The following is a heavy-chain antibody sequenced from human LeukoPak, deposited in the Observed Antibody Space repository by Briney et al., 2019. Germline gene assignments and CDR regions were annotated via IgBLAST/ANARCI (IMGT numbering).Heavy chain of an antibody. Sequence: GGSLRLSCAASGFTFSNYWMSWVRQAPGKGLEWVANIDQDGSEKYYVDSVKGRFTISRDIAKNSLYLQMNSLRAEDTAVYYCARVAAAGFDYWGQGTLVTVSS. J-gene: IGHJ4*02. V-gene: IGHV3-7*01. CDR2: IDQDGSEK. CDR1: GFTFSNYW. CDR3: ARVAAAGFDY. D-gene: IGHD6-25*01.